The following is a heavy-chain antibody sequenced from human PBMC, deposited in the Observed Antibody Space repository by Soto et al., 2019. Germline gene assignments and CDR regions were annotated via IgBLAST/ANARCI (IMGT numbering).Heavy chain of an antibody. CDR2: ISYDGTNT. J-gene: IGHJ6*02. CDR1: GFTFSSYG. CDR3: AKDRISGYEYSYSYFYGFSV. Sequence: PGGSLRLSCAASGFTFSSYGMHWVRQAPGKGLEWVALISYDGTNTDYADSVKGRFILTRDNSKDMLSLRMNSLTVEDTAVYYCAKDRISGYEYSYSYFYGFSVWGQGTTVTVSS. V-gene: IGHV3-30*18. D-gene: IGHD5-12*01.